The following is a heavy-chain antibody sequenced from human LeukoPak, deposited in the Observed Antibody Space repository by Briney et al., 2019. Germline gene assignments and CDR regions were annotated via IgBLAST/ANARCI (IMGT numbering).Heavy chain of an antibody. D-gene: IGHD2-21*02. Sequence: GGSLRLSCAASGFTFRSYNVHWVRQPTGKGLEWVASIGTSGDSYHAESVKGRFTISRDDAKNFLYLQMNSLRAGDTALYYCVRDGDGYDYWGQGTLVTVSS. V-gene: IGHV3-13*01. CDR1: GFTFRSYN. CDR2: IGTSGDS. CDR3: VRDGDGYDY. J-gene: IGHJ4*02.